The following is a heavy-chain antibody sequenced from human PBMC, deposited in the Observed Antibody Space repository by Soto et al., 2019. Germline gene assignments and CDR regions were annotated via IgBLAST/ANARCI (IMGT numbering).Heavy chain of an antibody. D-gene: IGHD3-22*01. J-gene: IGHJ3*01. CDR1: GFTFSGSA. CDR2: IRSKANSYAT. Sequence: GGSLRLSCAASGFTFSGSAMHWVRQASGKGLEWVGRIRSKANSYATAYAASVKGRFTISRDDSKNTAYLQMNSLKTEDTAVYYCTRDGYYDSSYLSDAFEFWGQGSMVTVSS. CDR3: TRDGYYDSSYLSDAFEF. V-gene: IGHV3-73*01.